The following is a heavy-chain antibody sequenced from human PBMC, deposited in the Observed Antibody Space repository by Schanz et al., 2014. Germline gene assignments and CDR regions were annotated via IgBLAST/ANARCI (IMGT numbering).Heavy chain of an antibody. CDR2: ISWNSGSV. D-gene: IGHD5-18*01. V-gene: IGHV3-9*01. CDR1: GFMFEDYD. CDR3: ARDGYRNGRPFDH. Sequence: EEQLVESGGGLVQPGRSLRLSCAASGFMFEDYDMHWVRQAPGKGLEWVSSISWNSGSVAYADSVKGRFTISRDTAENSVYLQMNSLRAEDTAVYYCARDGYRNGRPFDHWGQGTRVTVSA. J-gene: IGHJ4*02.